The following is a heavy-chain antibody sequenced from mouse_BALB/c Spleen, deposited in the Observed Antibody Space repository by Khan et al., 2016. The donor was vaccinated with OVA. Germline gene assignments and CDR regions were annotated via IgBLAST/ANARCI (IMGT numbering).Heavy chain of an antibody. V-gene: IGHV1-69*02. CDR1: GYTFTNSW. J-gene: IGHJ3*01. Sequence: QQPGTELVRPGASVKLSCKASGYTFTNSWINWVKQRPGQGLEWIGNIYPSDSYINYNQKFRDKATLTVDKSSPTAYIYLSSTTSEDSAVYYCTRGGVDGSSFAYWGQGTLVTVSA. D-gene: IGHD2-3*01. CDR2: IYPSDSYI. CDR3: TRGGVDGSSFAY.